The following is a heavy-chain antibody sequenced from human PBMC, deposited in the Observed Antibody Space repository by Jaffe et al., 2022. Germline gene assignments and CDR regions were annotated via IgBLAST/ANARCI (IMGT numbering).Heavy chain of an antibody. J-gene: IGHJ4*02. Sequence: EVRMLESGGGVTQPGGSLGLSCAASGFIFENYAMSWVRQAPGKGLEWVSGISGSGRSTDYADAVKGRFSVSRDNSKNTVYLQMTSLTVEDTAIYYCAPLQRAIAEFDSWGQGTLVTVSS. CDR3: APLQRAIAEFDS. CDR2: ISGSGRST. D-gene: IGHD2-21*01. V-gene: IGHV3-23*01. CDR1: GFIFENYA.